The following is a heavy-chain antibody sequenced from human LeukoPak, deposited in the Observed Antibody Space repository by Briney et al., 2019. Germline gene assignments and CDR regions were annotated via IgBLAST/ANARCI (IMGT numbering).Heavy chain of an antibody. CDR2: IYPGDSET. CDR1: GYSFTTYW. Sequence: GESLKISCKGSGYSFTTYWIGWVRQMAGKGLEWMGIIYPGDSETRYSPSFEGQVTISADKSITTAYLQWSSLKASDTAMYYCARLSGDGYNSLDSWGQGTLVTVSS. CDR3: ARLSGDGYNSLDS. J-gene: IGHJ4*02. D-gene: IGHD5-24*01. V-gene: IGHV5-51*01.